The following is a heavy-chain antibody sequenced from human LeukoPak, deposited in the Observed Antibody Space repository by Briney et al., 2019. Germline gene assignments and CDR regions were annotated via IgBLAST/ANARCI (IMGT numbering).Heavy chain of an antibody. CDR2: INHSGST. CDR1: GGSFSGYY. Sequence: SETLSLTCAVYGGSFSGYYWSWIRQPPGKGLEWIGEINHSGSTNYNPSLKSRVTISVGTSKNQFSLKLSSVTAADTAVYYCARTSYDFWSGSTPYYFDYWGQGTLVTVSS. J-gene: IGHJ4*02. CDR3: ARTSYDFWSGSTPYYFDY. D-gene: IGHD3-3*01. V-gene: IGHV4-34*01.